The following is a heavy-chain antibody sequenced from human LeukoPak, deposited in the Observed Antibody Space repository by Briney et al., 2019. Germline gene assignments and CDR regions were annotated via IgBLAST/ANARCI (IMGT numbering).Heavy chain of an antibody. J-gene: IGHJ4*02. Sequence: GGSLRLSCADSGFTFRSYSMNWVRQAPGKGLEWVSSISSSSKYIYYADSVRGRFTISRDNAKNSLYLQMNSLRAEDTATYYCARGLVPAAVEFDYWGQGTLVTVSS. CDR1: GFTFRSYS. CDR2: ISSSSKYI. D-gene: IGHD2-2*01. CDR3: ARGLVPAAVEFDY. V-gene: IGHV3-21*01.